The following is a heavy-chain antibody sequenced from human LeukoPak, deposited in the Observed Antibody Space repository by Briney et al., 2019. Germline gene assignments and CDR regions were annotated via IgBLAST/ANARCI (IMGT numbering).Heavy chain of an antibody. Sequence: GGSLRLSCAASGFTFSNYDMHWVRQATGKGLEWVSGIGTAGDIYYPGSVKGRFTISRDNAKNSLYLQMNSLRAEDTAVYYCARERSWSVAAQFDYWGQGTLVTVSS. D-gene: IGHD6-19*01. CDR2: IGTAGDI. J-gene: IGHJ4*02. CDR3: ARERSWSVAAQFDY. CDR1: GFTFSNYD. V-gene: IGHV3-13*01.